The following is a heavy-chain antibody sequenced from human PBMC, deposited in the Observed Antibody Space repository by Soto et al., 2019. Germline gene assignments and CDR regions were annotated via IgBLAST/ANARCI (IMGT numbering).Heavy chain of an antibody. CDR2: ISGSGGST. Sequence: EVQLLESGGGLVQPGGSLRLSCAASGFTFSSYAMSWVRQAPGKGLEWVSAISGSGGSTYYADSVKGRFTISRDNSKNMLYLQMNSLRAEDTAVYYCANSYFVVVVAAPLSPGDYWGQGTLVTVSS. CDR3: ANSYFVVVVAAPLSPGDY. CDR1: GFTFSSYA. D-gene: IGHD2-15*01. J-gene: IGHJ4*02. V-gene: IGHV3-23*01.